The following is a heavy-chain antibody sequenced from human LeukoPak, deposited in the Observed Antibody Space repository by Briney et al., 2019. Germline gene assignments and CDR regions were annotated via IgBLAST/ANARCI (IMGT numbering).Heavy chain of an antibody. D-gene: IGHD1-1*01. V-gene: IGHV3-23*01. Sequence: GGSLRLSCAASGFTFRSCAMGWVRQAPGKGLEWVSTISGSGGATYYADSVKGRFTISRDNSKNTLNLQMNSLRAEDTAVYYCTKRGNWNEDDYWGQGTLVTASS. CDR3: TKRGNWNEDDY. CDR1: GFTFRSCA. J-gene: IGHJ4*02. CDR2: ISGSGGAT.